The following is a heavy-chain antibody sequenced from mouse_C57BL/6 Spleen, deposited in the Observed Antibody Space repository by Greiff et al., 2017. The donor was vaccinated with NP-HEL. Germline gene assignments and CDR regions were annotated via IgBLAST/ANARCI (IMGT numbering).Heavy chain of an antibody. J-gene: IGHJ4*01. D-gene: IGHD1-1*01. Sequence: EVQLQQSGAELVRPGASVKLSCTASGFNIKDYYMHWVKQRPEQGLEWIGRIDPEDGDTEYAPKFQGKATMTADTSANTAYLQLSSLTSEDTAVYYCTVYGSSSDYAMDYWGQGTSVTVSA. CDR3: TVYGSSSDYAMDY. CDR1: GFNIKDYY. V-gene: IGHV14-1*01. CDR2: IDPEDGDT.